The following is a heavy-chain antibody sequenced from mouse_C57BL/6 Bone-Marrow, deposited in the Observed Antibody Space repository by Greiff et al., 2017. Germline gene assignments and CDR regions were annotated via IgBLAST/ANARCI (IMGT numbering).Heavy chain of an antibody. J-gene: IGHJ2*01. V-gene: IGHV5-6*01. Sequence: EVLLVEPGAELVKPGASLKLSCAASGFTFSSYGMSWVSQTPDKRLEWVATISSGGSYTYYPDSVKGRFTISRDNAKNTQYLQMSSLKSEDTAMYCGARRETWADFDYWGQGTTLTVSA. CDR1: GFTFSSYG. CDR3: ARRETWADFDY. CDR2: ISSGGSYT.